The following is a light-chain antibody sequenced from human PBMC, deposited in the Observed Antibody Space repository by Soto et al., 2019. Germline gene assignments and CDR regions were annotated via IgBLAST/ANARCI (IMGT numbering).Light chain of an antibody. V-gene: IGKV4-1*01. CDR2: WAS. J-gene: IGKJ4*01. CDR1: QSVLYSSNNKNC. CDR3: QQYISTPLT. Sequence: DIVMTQSPDSLAVSLGERATINCKSSQSVLYSSNNKNCLAWYQQKPGHPPKVLIYWASTRESGVPDRFSGSGSGTDFTLTISSLQAEDVAAYYCQQYISTPLTFGGGTKVEIK.